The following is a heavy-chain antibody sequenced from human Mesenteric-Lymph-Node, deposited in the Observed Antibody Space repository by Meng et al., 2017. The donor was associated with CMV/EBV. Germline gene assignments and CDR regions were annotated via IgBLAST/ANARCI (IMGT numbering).Heavy chain of an antibody. J-gene: IGHJ4*02. CDR1: GFSVSSNY. V-gene: IGHV3-53*01. CDR3: ARAYCSGTNCYAGLLEY. CDR2: IYSGGSS. Sequence: GGPLRLSCAASGFSVSSNYMSWVRQTPGKGLEWVSVIYSGGSSYYPHSVKGRFTISRDNSKNTVYLHMNSLRADDTAVYYCARAYCSGTNCYAGLLEYWGQGTLVTVSS. D-gene: IGHD2-2*01.